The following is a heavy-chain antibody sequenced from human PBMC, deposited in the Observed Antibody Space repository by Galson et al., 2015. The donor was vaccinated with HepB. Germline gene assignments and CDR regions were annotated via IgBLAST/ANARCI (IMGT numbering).Heavy chain of an antibody. CDR3: ARVPYKTARPEGMDYYYAMDV. D-gene: IGHD6-6*01. CDR2: INPSDGRS. V-gene: IGHV1-46*01. Sequence: SVKVSCKASGYTFINYYIHWVRQAPGQGLEWMGLINPSDGRSTYAQKIQGRVTMTRDTSTSTVYMELSSLRSEDTAVYYCARVPYKTARPEGMDYYYAMDVWGQGTTVTVSS. CDR1: GYTFINYY. J-gene: IGHJ6*02.